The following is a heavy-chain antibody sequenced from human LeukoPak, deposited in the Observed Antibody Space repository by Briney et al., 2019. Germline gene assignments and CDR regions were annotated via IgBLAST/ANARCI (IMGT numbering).Heavy chain of an antibody. CDR3: ALDYGSGSQDY. J-gene: IGHJ4*02. CDR2: ISYDGRNK. CDR1: RFTFSTHA. D-gene: IGHD3-10*01. V-gene: IGHV3-30*04. Sequence: GRSLRLSCAASRFTFSTHAMHWVRQAPGKGLEWVAVISYDGRNKYYADSVKGRFTISRDNSKNTLYLQMNSLRAEDTAVYYCALDYGSGSQDYWGQGTLVTVSS.